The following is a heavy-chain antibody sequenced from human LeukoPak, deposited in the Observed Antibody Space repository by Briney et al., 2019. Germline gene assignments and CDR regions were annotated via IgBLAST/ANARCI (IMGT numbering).Heavy chain of an antibody. V-gene: IGHV3-23*01. Sequence: GGSLRLSCAASGFTFSSYAMSWVRQAPGKGLEWVSAISGSGGSTYYADSVKGRFTISRDNSKNTLYLQMNSLRAEDTAVYYCAKFDVGDILTGYYQTPRFDYWGQGTLVTVSS. CDR3: AKFDVGDILTGYYQTPRFDY. D-gene: IGHD3-9*01. CDR2: ISGSGGST. J-gene: IGHJ4*02. CDR1: GFTFSSYA.